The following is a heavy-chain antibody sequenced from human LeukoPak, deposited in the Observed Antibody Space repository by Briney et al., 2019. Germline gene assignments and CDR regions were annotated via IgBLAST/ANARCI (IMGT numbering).Heavy chain of an antibody. Sequence: GGSLKLSCAASGFTSSGSAMHWVRQASGKGLEWVGRIRSKANSYATAYAASVKGRFTISRDDSKNTAYLQMNSLKTEDTAVYYCTSPTYGPVDYWGQGTLVTVSS. CDR3: TSPTYGPVDY. D-gene: IGHD3-10*01. V-gene: IGHV3-73*01. J-gene: IGHJ4*02. CDR1: GFTSSGSA. CDR2: IRSKANSYAT.